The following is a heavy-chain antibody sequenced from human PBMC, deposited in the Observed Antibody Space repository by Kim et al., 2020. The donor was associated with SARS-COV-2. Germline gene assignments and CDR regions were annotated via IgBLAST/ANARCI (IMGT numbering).Heavy chain of an antibody. D-gene: IGHD6-19*01. V-gene: IGHV3-48*03. CDR1: GFTFSTYQ. CDR2: ITGSRDTI. Sequence: GGSLRLSCAASGFTFSTYQMNWVRQAPGKGLEWVSYITGSRDTIYYADSVKGRFTISRDNAKNSLYLQMNSLRAEDTAVYYCARGQGDSSGWTFDYWGQG. CDR3: ARGQGDSSGWTFDY. J-gene: IGHJ4*02.